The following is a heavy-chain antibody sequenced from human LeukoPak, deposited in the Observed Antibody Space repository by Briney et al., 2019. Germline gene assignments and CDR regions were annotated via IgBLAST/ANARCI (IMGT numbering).Heavy chain of an antibody. J-gene: IGHJ6*02. Sequence: PSETLSLTCTVSGGSISSYYWSWIRQPPGKGLEWIGYIYYSGSTNYNPSLKSRVTISVDTSKNQFSLKLSSVTAADTAVYYCARVSGYYDILTGYSRGLYYYYGMDVWGQGTTVTVSS. V-gene: IGHV4-59*01. CDR2: IYYSGST. D-gene: IGHD3-9*01. CDR3: ARVSGYYDILTGYSRGLYYYYGMDV. CDR1: GGSISSYY.